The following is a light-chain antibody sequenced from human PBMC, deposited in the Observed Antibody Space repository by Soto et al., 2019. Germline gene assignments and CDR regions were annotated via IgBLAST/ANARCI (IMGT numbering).Light chain of an antibody. J-gene: IGKJ1*01. CDR2: AAS. Sequence: DIQVTQAPSTLSASVGDRVTFTCRASQSVSSWLAWSQQKPGKAPKLLIYAASTLQSEVPSRFTASGSGTAFSLTISSLQRDDFETYDFQQGYSFPRTFGRGTKVEIK. CDR1: QSVSSW. CDR3: QQGYSFPRT. V-gene: IGKV1-5*01.